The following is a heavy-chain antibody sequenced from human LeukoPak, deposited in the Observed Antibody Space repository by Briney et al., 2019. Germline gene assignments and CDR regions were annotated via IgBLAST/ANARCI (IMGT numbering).Heavy chain of an antibody. CDR3: ARGSQAYYYDSSGYYPLDY. CDR1: GYTFTSYG. Sequence: ASVKVSCKASGYTFTSYGISWVRQAPGQGLEWMGWISAYNGNTNYAQKLQGRVTMTTDKSTSTAYMELSSLRSEDTAVYYCARGSQAYYYDSSGYYPLDYWGQGTLVTVSS. J-gene: IGHJ4*02. V-gene: IGHV1-18*01. CDR2: ISAYNGNT. D-gene: IGHD3-22*01.